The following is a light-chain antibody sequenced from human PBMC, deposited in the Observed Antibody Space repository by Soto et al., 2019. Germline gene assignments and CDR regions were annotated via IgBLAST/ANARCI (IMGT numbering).Light chain of an antibody. CDR1: RSDVGGYKH. V-gene: IGLV2-14*03. CDR3: SSYTSVNLYV. CDR2: DVS. Sequence: QSVLTQPASVSGSPGQSISISCTGTRSDVGGYKHVSWYQQHLGKVPRLIIFDVSSRPSGVSHRFSGSKSGDTASLTISGLQAEDEADYYCSSYTSVNLYVFGTGTKVTV. J-gene: IGLJ1*01.